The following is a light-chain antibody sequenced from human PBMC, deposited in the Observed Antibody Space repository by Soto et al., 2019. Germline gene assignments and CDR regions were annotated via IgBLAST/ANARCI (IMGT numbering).Light chain of an antibody. CDR2: GTS. Sequence: VLTQASATLSMSPGEGVALCCRASRGIGDTLAWYQHSPGQTTTLHSSGTSARATGVPARSNASRCGPKFTHTSSSLQSEDVAIYYWQRYNNWPLTFGGGTKVDIK. CDR1: RGIGDT. CDR3: QRYNNWPLT. J-gene: IGKJ4*01. V-gene: IGKV3-15*01.